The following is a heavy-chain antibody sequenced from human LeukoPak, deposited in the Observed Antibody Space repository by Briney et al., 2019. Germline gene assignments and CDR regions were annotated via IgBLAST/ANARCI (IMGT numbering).Heavy chain of an antibody. CDR2: TYYNSIWYH. D-gene: IGHD3-22*01. Sequence: SQTLSLTCGVSGDSVPSNSAAWNWIRQSPSRGLEWLGRTYYNSIWYHDFALSLKSRITINVDTSKNEFSLHLSSVTPEDTAVYYCAANYYESSTYYSAFDYWGQGILVTVSS. CDR3: AANYYESSTYYSAFDY. CDR1: GDSVPSNSAA. J-gene: IGHJ4*02. V-gene: IGHV6-1*01.